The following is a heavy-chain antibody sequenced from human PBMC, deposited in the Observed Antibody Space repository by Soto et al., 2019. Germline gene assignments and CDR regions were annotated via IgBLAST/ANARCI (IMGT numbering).Heavy chain of an antibody. Sequence: GGSLRLSCTASGFTFGDYAMSWFRQAPGKGLEWVGFIRSKAYGGTTEYAASVKGRFTISRDDSKSIAYLQMNSLKTEDTAVYYCTRDSLRYYDFWSGTFDYWGQGTPVTVSS. CDR3: TRDSLRYYDFWSGTFDY. CDR1: GFTFGDYA. D-gene: IGHD3-3*01. V-gene: IGHV3-49*03. J-gene: IGHJ4*02. CDR2: IRSKAYGGTT.